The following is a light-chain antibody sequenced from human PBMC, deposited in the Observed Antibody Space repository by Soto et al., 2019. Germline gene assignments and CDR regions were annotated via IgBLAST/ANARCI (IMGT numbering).Light chain of an antibody. V-gene: IGKV3-11*01. Sequence: EIVLTQSPATLSLSPGERATLACRASQSVTSYLAWYQQRPGQAPRLLIYDASRRATGIPARFSGSGSGADFTLTISTLEPEDVAVYYCQQRSSWPITFGQGTKVDIK. CDR1: QSVTSY. CDR2: DAS. J-gene: IGKJ1*01. CDR3: QQRSSWPIT.